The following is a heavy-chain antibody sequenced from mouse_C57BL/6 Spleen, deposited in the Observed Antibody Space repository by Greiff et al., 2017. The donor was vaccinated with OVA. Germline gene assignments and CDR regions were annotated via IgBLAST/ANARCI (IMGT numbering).Heavy chain of an antibody. CDR2: IDPENGDT. V-gene: IGHV14-4*01. J-gene: IGHJ4*01. D-gene: IGHD1-1*01. CDR1: GFNIKDDY. Sequence: VQLKESGAELVRPGASVKLSCTASGFNIKDDYMHWVKQRPEQGLEWIGWIDPENGDTEYASKFQGKATITADTSSNTAYLQLSSLTSEDTAVYYCTTNYYYGSSYAMDYWGQGTSVTVSS. CDR3: TTNYYYGSSYAMDY.